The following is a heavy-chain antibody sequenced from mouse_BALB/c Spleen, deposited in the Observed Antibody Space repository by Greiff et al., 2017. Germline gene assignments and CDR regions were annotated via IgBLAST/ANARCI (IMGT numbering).Heavy chain of an antibody. CDR1: GDSITSGY. CDR3: ARLRLRAMDY. Sequence: EVHLVESGPSLVKPSQTLFLTCSVTGDSITSGYWNWIRKFPGNKLEYMGYISYSGSTYYNPSLKSRISITRDTSKNQYYLQLNSVTTEDTATYYCARLRLRAMDYWGQGTSVTVSS. D-gene: IGHD3-1*01. J-gene: IGHJ4*01. V-gene: IGHV3-8*02. CDR2: ISYSGST.